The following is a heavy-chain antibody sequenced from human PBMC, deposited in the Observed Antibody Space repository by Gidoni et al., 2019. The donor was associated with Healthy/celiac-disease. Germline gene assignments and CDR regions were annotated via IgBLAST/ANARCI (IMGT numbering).Heavy chain of an antibody. V-gene: IGHV1-69*19. CDR2: IIPIFGTA. D-gene: IGHD2-2*01. CDR1: GGTCSSSA. CDR3: ASRVPAATHLNWFDP. Sequence: QVQLVQSGAAVKKPGSSAKVSCQASGGTCSSSAISWVRQAHGQGLAGRGGIIPIFGTANYAQKFQGRVTITADESTSTAYMELSSLRSEDTAVYYCASRVPAATHLNWFDPWGQGTLVTVSS. J-gene: IGHJ5*02.